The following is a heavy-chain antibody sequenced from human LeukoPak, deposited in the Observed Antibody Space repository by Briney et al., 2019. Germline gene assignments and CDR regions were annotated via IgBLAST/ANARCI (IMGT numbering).Heavy chain of an antibody. J-gene: IGHJ4*02. CDR3: ARGAYSSSSDH. V-gene: IGHV3-7*05. CDR1: GFTFDDHD. D-gene: IGHD6-6*01. Sequence: GGSLRLSCVASGFTFDDHDMSWVRQAPGKGLQWVASIKQDGSDKYYVDSVKGRFTISRDNAKNSLYLQMNSLRAEDTAVYYCARGAYSSSSDHWGQGTLVTVSS. CDR2: IKQDGSDK.